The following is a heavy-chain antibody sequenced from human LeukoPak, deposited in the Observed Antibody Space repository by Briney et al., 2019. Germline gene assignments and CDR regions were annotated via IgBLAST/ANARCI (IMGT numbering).Heavy chain of an antibody. CDR2: INHNGNVN. CDR1: GVTFSSYW. J-gene: IGHJ4*02. V-gene: IGHV3-7*03. D-gene: IGHD1-26*01. Sequence: GGSLRLSCAASGVTFSSYWMNWARQAPGKGLEWVASINHNGNVNYYVDSVKGRFTISRDNAKNSLYLQMSNLRAEDTAVYYCARRSSGSPPYYFGYWGQGTLVTVSS. CDR3: ARRSSGSPPYYFGY.